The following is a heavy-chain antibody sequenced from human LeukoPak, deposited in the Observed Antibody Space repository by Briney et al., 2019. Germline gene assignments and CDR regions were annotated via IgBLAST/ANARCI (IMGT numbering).Heavy chain of an antibody. CDR1: GFTFSSFA. D-gene: IGHD6-19*01. J-gene: IGHJ4*02. CDR2: INTGGGGTT. Sequence: GGSLRLSCAASGFTFSSFAMTWVRQAPGKGLEWVSVINTGGGGTTDYADSVKGRFTISRDNSKNTLYLQMNSLRAEDTAVYYCAKGSGWYVWGQGTLVTVSS. V-gene: IGHV3-23*01. CDR3: AKGSGWYV.